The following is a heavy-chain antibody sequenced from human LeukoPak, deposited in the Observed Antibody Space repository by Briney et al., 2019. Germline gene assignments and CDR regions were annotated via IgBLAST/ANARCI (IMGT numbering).Heavy chain of an antibody. CDR1: GYTFTSYG. J-gene: IGHJ3*02. CDR3: ARTHIVVVPAAITGDDAFDI. CDR2: ISAYNGNT. D-gene: IGHD2-2*02. Sequence: GASVKVSCKASGYTFTSYGISWVRQAPGQGLEWMGWISAYNGNTNYAQKLQGRVTMTTDTSTSTAYMELRSLRSDDTAVYYCARTHIVVVPAAITGDDAFDIWGQGTMVTVSS. V-gene: IGHV1-18*01.